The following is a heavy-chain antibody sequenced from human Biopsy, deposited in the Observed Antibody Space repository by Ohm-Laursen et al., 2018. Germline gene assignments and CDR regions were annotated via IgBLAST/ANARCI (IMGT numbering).Heavy chain of an antibody. D-gene: IGHD3-9*01. CDR3: ARVPAYPSIDGYYGLDL. Sequence: ASVKASCKAYGYTFAGYYPHCVRQAPGHGLEWMGWINPNRGNANYAQSFQGRLTVSRDTSITTVYMELTSLTSDDTAIYYCARVPAYPSIDGYYGLDLWGQGTTVIVSS. CDR2: INPNRGNA. CDR1: GYTFAGYY. J-gene: IGHJ6*02. V-gene: IGHV1-2*02.